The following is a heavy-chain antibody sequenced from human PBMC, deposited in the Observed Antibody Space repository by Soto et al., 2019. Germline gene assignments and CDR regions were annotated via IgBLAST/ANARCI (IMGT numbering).Heavy chain of an antibody. CDR3: AREGVSVDAFDV. Sequence: GGSLRLSCAVSGFIFSSFEMNWVRQAPGKGLEWVSYISEGGSTIYYADSVKGRFTISRDNARNSLYLQMSSLRAEDTAVYYCAREGVSVDAFDVWGQGTMVTVSS. CDR2: ISEGGSTI. J-gene: IGHJ3*01. D-gene: IGHD3-3*01. V-gene: IGHV3-48*03. CDR1: GFIFSSFE.